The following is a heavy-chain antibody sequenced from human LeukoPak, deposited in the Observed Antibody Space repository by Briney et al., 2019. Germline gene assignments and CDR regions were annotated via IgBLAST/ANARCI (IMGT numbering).Heavy chain of an antibody. CDR1: GGSISGYS. CDR3: ASRKLGNDY. J-gene: IGHJ4*02. CDR2: IYYSGDT. Sequence: SETLSLTCTVSGGSISGYSWSWIRQSPGGELEWIGYIYYSGDTAYNPSLRSRVTMSADTSKNQFSLKLSSVTAADTAVYYCASRKLGNDYWGQGTLVTVSS. V-gene: IGHV4-59*01. D-gene: IGHD7-27*01.